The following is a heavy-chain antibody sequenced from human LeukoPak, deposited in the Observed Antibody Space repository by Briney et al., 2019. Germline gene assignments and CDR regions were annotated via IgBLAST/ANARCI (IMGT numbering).Heavy chain of an antibody. J-gene: IGHJ4*02. CDR1: GFTFSSSE. Sequence: GGSLRLSCAASGFTFSSSEMNWVRQAPGKGLEWVSYISSSGGTISYADSVKGRFTISRDNAKNSLYLQMNSLRAEDTAIYYCARSGQHLFDFWGQGALVTVSS. D-gene: IGHD6-13*01. CDR3: ARSGQHLFDF. CDR2: ISSSGGTI. V-gene: IGHV3-48*03.